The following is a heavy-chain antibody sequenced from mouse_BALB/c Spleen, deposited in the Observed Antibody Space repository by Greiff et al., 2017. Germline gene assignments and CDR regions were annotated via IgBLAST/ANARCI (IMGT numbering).Heavy chain of an antibody. CDR3: ARDYRYDY. CDR1: GFNIKDTY. J-gene: IGHJ2*01. V-gene: IGHV14-3*02. Sequence: EVQLQESGAELVKPGASVKLSCTASGFNIKDTYMHWVKQRPEQGLEWIGRIDPANGNTKYDPKFQGKATITAYTSSNTAYLQLSSLTSEDTAVYYCARDYRYDYWGQGTTLTVSS. D-gene: IGHD2-14*01. CDR2: IDPANGNT.